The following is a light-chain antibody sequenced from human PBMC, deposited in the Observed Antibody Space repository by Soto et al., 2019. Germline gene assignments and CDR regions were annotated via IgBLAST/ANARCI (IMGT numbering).Light chain of an antibody. CDR3: QQSYSAPLYT. CDR2: AAS. J-gene: IGKJ2*01. V-gene: IGKV1-39*01. Sequence: DIPMTQSPSSLSASVGDRVTITCRASQSISNYLNWFQQKPGKAPKLLIYAASSLQSGVPSRFSGSGSGTDFTLAISSLQPEDFATYYCQQSYSAPLYTFGQGTMLEIK. CDR1: QSISNY.